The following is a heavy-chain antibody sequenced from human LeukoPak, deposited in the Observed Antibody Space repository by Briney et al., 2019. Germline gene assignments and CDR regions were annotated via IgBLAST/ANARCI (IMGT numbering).Heavy chain of an antibody. D-gene: IGHD1-1*01. J-gene: IGHJ4*02. CDR3: ATLRGTSHFDC. V-gene: IGHV1-18*01. CDR1: GYTFTTYG. Sequence: GASVKVSCKASGYTFTTYGITWVRQAPGQGLEWMGWINPNSGGTNYAQKFQGRVTITTDESTSTAYMELSSLRSEDTAVYYCATLRGTSHFDCWGQGTLVTVSS. CDR2: INPNSGGT.